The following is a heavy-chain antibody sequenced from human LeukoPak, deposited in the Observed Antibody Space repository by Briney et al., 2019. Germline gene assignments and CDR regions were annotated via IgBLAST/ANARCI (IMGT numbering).Heavy chain of an antibody. CDR1: GFTFSRYW. CDR2: IKTDGSST. CDR3: ASGEYSSPPFDY. Sequence: GGSLRLSCAASGFTFSRYWMHWVRQAPGKGLVWVSRIKTDGSSTSYADSVKGRFTISRDNAKNTLYLQMNSLRAEDTAVYYCASGEYSSPPFDYWGQGTLVTVSS. D-gene: IGHD6-6*01. V-gene: IGHV3-74*01. J-gene: IGHJ4*02.